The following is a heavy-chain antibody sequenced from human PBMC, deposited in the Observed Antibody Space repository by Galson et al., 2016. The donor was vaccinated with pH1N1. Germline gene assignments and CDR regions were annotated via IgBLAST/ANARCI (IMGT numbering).Heavy chain of an antibody. CDR1: GYTFTIYA. CDR2: INVYNGNT. CDR3: VRAYYDSSPRNWFDP. J-gene: IGHJ5*02. Sequence: SVKVSCKASGYTFTIYAISWVRQAPGQGLEWMGRINVYNGNTNYAQKFQGRVTMTTDTYTTTAYMELRSLRSDDTAVYYCVRAYYDSSPRNWFDPWGQGTLVTVSS. D-gene: IGHD3-22*01. V-gene: IGHV1-18*01.